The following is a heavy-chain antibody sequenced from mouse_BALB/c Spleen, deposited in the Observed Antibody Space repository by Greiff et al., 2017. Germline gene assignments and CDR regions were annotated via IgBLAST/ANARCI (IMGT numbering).Heavy chain of an antibody. CDR2: IYPGDGDT. CDR3: ARFSTVVALYWYFDV. D-gene: IGHD1-1*01. Sequence: QVQLQQSGAELVRPGSSVKISCKASGYAFSSYWMNWVKQRPGQGLEWIGQIYPGDGDTNYNGKFKGKATLTADKSSSTAYMQLSSLTSEDSAVYFCARFSTVVALYWYFDVWGAGTTVTVSS. CDR1: GYAFSSYW. J-gene: IGHJ1*01. V-gene: IGHV1-80*01.